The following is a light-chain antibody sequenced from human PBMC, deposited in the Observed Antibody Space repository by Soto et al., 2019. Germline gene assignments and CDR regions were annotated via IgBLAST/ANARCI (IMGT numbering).Light chain of an antibody. V-gene: IGKV3-20*01. CDR1: QSVSTSY. CDR2: GGS. J-gene: IGKJ1*01. Sequence: EIVLTQSPGTLSLSPGERATLSCRASQSVSTSYLAWSQQKPGQAPRLLIYGGSSRAAGIPDRFSGSGSGTDFTLTISSLEPEDFEVYYCQQYGTSPRTFGQGTKVEIK. CDR3: QQYGTSPRT.